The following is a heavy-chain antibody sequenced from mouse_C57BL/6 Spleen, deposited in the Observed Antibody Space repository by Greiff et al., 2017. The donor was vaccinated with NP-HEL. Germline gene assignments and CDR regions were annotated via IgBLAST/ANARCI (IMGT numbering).Heavy chain of an antibody. V-gene: IGHV1-61*01. CDR3: AREHGSSSNFDY. CDR1: GYTFTSYW. Sequence: QVQLQQSGAELVRPGSSVKLSCKASGYTFTSYWMDWVKQRPGQGLEWIGNIYPSDSETNYNQKFKDKATLTVDKSSSTAYMQLSSLTSEDAAVYYCAREHGSSSNFDYWGQGTTLTVSS. CDR2: IYPSDSET. D-gene: IGHD1-1*01. J-gene: IGHJ2*01.